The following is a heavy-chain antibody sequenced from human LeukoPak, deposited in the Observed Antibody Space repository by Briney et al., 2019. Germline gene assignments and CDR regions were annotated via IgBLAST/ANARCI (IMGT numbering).Heavy chain of an antibody. V-gene: IGHV3-48*03. CDR2: ISSDYTI. CDR3: ARRIAVAGTVDY. D-gene: IGHD6-19*01. CDR1: GFIVSSYE. Sequence: PGGSLRLSCAASGFIVSSYEMNWVRQAPGKGLEWVSFISSDYTIYYADSVKGRFTLSRDNAKNSLYLQMKSLRAEDTAVYYCARRIAVAGTVDYWGQGTLVTVSS. J-gene: IGHJ4*02.